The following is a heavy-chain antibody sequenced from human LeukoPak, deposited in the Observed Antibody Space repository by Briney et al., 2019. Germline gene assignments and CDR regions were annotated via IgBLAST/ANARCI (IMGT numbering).Heavy chain of an antibody. CDR3: ASSRGCSGYDPIDY. J-gene: IGHJ4*02. CDR1: GFTFSSYA. Sequence: GGSLRLSCAASGFTFSSYAMHWVRQAPGKGLEWVAVISYDGSNKYYADSVKGRFTISRDNSKNTLYLQMNSLRAEDTAVYYCASSRGCSGYDPIDYWGQGTLVTVSS. CDR2: ISYDGSNK. D-gene: IGHD5-12*01. V-gene: IGHV3-30-3*01.